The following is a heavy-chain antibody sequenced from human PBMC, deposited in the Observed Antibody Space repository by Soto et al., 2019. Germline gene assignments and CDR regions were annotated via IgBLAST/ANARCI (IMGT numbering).Heavy chain of an antibody. D-gene: IGHD6-6*01. CDR1: GFTFSSYG. J-gene: IGHJ6*02. CDR3: AKDRSPSSSYYYYGMDV. V-gene: IGHV3-30*18. CDR2: ISYDGSNK. Sequence: GGSLRLSCAASGFTFSSYGMHWVRQAPGKGLEWVAVISYDGSNKYYADSVKGRFTISRDNSKNTLYLQMNSLRAEDTAVYYCAKDRSPSSSYYYYGMDVWGQGTTVTVAS.